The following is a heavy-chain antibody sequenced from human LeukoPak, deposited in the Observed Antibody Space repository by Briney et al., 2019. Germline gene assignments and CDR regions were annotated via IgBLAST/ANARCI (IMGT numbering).Heavy chain of an antibody. D-gene: IGHD2-8*02. CDR2: IYYTGSR. Sequence: NPSETLSLTCVVSGASISSSDWWSWVRQSPGKGLEWIGEIYYTGSRNYNPSLKSRVAMSVDTSKNQFSLELTSVTAADTAEYYCARAVHPQRVPVKDAYGLDVWGQGTTVTDSS. CDR3: ARAVHPQRVPVKDAYGLDV. V-gene: IGHV4-4*02. J-gene: IGHJ6*02. CDR1: GASISSSDW.